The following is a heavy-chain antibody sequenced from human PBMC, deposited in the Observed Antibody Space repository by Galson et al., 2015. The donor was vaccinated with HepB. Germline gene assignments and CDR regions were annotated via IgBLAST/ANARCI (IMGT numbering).Heavy chain of an antibody. CDR2: ISYDGSNK. D-gene: IGHD6-13*01. V-gene: IGHV3-30*18. CDR3: AKEGGIAQTVREYYMDV. Sequence: SLRLSCAASGFTFSSYGMHWVRQAPGKGLEWVAVISYDGSNKYYADSVKGRFTISRDNSKNTLYLQMNSLRAEDTAVYYCAKEGGIAQTVREYYMDVWGKGTTVTVSS. J-gene: IGHJ6*03. CDR1: GFTFSSYG.